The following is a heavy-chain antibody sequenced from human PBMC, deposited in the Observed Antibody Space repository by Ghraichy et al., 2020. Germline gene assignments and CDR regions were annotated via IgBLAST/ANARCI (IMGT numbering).Heavy chain of an antibody. V-gene: IGHV4-4*07. CDR3: ARDNPRPYCSSTSCSTRFDP. CDR1: GGSISSYY. J-gene: IGHJ5*02. D-gene: IGHD2-2*02. Sequence: SETLSLTCTVSGGSISSYYWSWIRQPAGKGLEWIGRIYTSGSTNYNPSLKSRVTMSVDTSKNQFSLKLSSVTAADTAVYYCARDNPRPYCSSTSCSTRFDPWGQGTLVTVSS. CDR2: IYTSGST.